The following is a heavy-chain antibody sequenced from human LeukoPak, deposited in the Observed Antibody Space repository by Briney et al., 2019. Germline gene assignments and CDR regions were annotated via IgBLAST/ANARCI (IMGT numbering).Heavy chain of an antibody. CDR1: GGTFSSYA. Sequence: GASVKVSCKASGGTFSSYAISWVRQAPGQGLEWMGGIIPILGTANYAQKFQGRVTITADESTSTAYMELSSLRSEDTAVYYCARGGYSSGWYLFWGQGTLVTVSS. D-gene: IGHD6-19*01. CDR3: ARGGYSSGWYLF. J-gene: IGHJ4*02. V-gene: IGHV1-69*13. CDR2: IIPILGTA.